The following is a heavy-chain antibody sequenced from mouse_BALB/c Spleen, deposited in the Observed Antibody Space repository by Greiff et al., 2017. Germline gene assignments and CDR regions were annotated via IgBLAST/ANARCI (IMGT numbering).Heavy chain of an antibody. V-gene: IGHV3-2*02. CDR2: ISYSGST. CDR1: GYSITSDYA. J-gene: IGHJ3*01. CDR3: ARGYDYDGFAY. Sequence: DVKLQESGPGLVKPSQSLSLTCTVTGYSITSDYAWNWIRQFPGNKLEWMGYISYSGSTSYNPSLKSRISITRDTSKNQFFLQLNSVTTEDTATYYCARGYDYDGFAYWGQGTLVTVSA. D-gene: IGHD2-4*01.